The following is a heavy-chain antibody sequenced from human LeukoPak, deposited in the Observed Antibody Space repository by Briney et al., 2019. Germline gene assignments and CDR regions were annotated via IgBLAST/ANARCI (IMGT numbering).Heavy chain of an antibody. CDR1: GGSISSYY. J-gene: IGHJ4*02. CDR3: ARDLTTTSSTNY. V-gene: IGHV4-59*01. CDR2: IYYSGST. D-gene: IGHD4-11*01. Sequence: PSETLSLPCTVSGGSISSYYWSWIRQPPGKGLEWIGYIYYSGSTNYNPSLKSRVTISVDTSKNQFSLKLSSVTAADTAVYYCARDLTTTSSTNYWGQGTLVTVSS.